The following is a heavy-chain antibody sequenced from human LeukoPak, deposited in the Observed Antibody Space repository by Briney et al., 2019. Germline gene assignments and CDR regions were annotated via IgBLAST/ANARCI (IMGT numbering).Heavy chain of an antibody. J-gene: IGHJ5*02. Sequence: SETLSLTCTVPGGSISSSSYYWGWIRQPPGKGLEWIGSIYYSGSTHYNPSLKSRVTISVDTSKNQFSLKLSSVTAADTAVYYCASVLSGYQLYNWFDPWGQGTLVTVSS. CDR3: ASVLSGYQLYNWFDP. CDR1: GGSISSSSYY. D-gene: IGHD2-2*01. V-gene: IGHV4-39*01. CDR2: IYYSGST.